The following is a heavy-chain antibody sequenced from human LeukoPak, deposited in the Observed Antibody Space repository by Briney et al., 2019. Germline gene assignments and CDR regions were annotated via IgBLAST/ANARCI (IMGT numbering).Heavy chain of an antibody. V-gene: IGHV4-34*01. D-gene: IGHD3-10*01. CDR2: INHSGST. Sequence: SETLSLTCAVYGGSFSGYYWSWIRQPPGKGLEWIGEINHSGSTNYNPSLKSRVTISVDTSKTQFSLKLSSVTAADTAVYYCARPLLWFGELSRTNAFDIWGQGTMVTVSS. J-gene: IGHJ3*02. CDR1: GGSFSGYY. CDR3: ARPLLWFGELSRTNAFDI.